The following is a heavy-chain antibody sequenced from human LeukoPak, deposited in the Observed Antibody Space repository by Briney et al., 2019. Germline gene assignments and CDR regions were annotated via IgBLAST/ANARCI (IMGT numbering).Heavy chain of an antibody. CDR3: AAVPESYYTVYYFNY. D-gene: IGHD3-10*01. CDR1: GGSFSDYY. CDR2: INHSGSS. J-gene: IGHJ4*02. V-gene: IGHV4-34*01. Sequence: SETLSLTCAVYGGSFSDYYWSWIRQPPGKGLEWIAEINHSGSSKYNPSLKSRVTISVDTSKNQFSLKLTSVTAADTAVYYCAAVPESYYTVYYFNYWGQGTLVTVSS.